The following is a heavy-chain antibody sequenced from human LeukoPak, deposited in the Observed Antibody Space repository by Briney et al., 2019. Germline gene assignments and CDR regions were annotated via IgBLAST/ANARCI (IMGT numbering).Heavy chain of an antibody. CDR3: TRDQHSSSWYRVSGYYFDY. V-gene: IGHV3-7*03. CDR1: GFTFSSYW. CDR2: INHNGNVN. D-gene: IGHD6-13*01. Sequence: AGGSLRLSCAASGFTFSSYWMNWARQAPGKGLEWVASINHNGNVNYYVDSVKGRFTISRDNAKNSLYLQMSNLRAEDTAVYYCTRDQHSSSWYRVSGYYFDYWGQGTLVTVSS. J-gene: IGHJ4*02.